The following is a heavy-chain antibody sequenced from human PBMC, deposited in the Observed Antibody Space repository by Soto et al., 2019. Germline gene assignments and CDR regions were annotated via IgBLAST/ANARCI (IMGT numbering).Heavy chain of an antibody. CDR1: GFTFSDYY. CDR2: ISSSGSTI. CDR3: ASVYIEYSSSSFDY. V-gene: IGHV3-11*01. J-gene: IGHJ4*02. Sequence: PGGSLRLSCAASGFTFSDYYMSWIRQAPGKGLEWVSYISSSGSTIYYADSVKGRFTISRDNAKNSLYLQMNSLRAEDTAVYYCASVYIEYSSSSFDYWGQGTLVTVSS. D-gene: IGHD6-6*01.